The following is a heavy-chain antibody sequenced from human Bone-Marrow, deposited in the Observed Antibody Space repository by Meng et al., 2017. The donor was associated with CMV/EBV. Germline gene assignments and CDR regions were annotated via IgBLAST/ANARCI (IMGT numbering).Heavy chain of an antibody. Sequence: GGSLRLSCAASGFTFDDYGMSWVRQAPGKWLEWVSGMNWNGGRIGYADSVKGRVTIARDNAKDSLYLQMNSQRAEDTALYYCARDPYTIAEGDYWGQGTLVTVSS. J-gene: IGHJ4*02. CDR2: MNWNGGRI. V-gene: IGHV3-20*04. CDR1: GFTFDDYG. D-gene: IGHD3-9*01. CDR3: ARDPYTIAEGDY.